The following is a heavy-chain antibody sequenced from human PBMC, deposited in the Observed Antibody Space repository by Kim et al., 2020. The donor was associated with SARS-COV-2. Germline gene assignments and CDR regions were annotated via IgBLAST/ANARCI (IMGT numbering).Heavy chain of an antibody. CDR1: GFTFSSYS. CDR3: ARAVGAVAGEAFDI. CDR2: ISSSSSYI. D-gene: IGHD6-19*01. J-gene: IGHJ3*02. V-gene: IGHV3-21*01. Sequence: GGSLRLSCAASGFTFSSYSMNWVRQAPGKGLEWVSSISSSSSYIYYADSVKGRFTISRDNAKNSLYLQMNSLRAEDTAVYYCARAVGAVAGEAFDIWGQGTMVTVSS.